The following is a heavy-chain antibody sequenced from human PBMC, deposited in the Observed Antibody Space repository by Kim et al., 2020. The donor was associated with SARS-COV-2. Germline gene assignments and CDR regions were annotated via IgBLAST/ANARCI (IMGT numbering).Heavy chain of an antibody. CDR3: AKNIGVNYHYYGLDV. Sequence: WGSLRLSCAASGFTFTSHAMNWVRQAPGKGLEWLSSINGGGDSSYWEDSVKGRFTISRNNSRRMLSLQMDSLRDEDTAVYYCAKNIGVNYHYYGLDVWGQGITVTVSS. D-gene: IGHD5-12*01. CDR2: INGGGDSS. V-gene: IGHV3-23*01. CDR1: GFTFTSHA. J-gene: IGHJ6*02.